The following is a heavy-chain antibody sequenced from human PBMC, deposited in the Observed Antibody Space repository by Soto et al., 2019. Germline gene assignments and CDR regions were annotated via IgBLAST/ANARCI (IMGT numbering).Heavy chain of an antibody. D-gene: IGHD2-2*01. CDR1: GGSFSGYY. CDR2: INHSGST. J-gene: IGHJ4*02. CDR3: ARGRLRLGYCSSTSCYPFDY. Sequence: QVQLQQWGAGLLKPSETLSLTCAVYGGSFSGYYWSWIRQPPGKGLEWIGEINHSGSTNYNPSLKSRGTISVDTAKNQFSLKLSSVTAADTAVYYCARGRLRLGYCSSTSCYPFDYWGQGTLVTVSS. V-gene: IGHV4-34*01.